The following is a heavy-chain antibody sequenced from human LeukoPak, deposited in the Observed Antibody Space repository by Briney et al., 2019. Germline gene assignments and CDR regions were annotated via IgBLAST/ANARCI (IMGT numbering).Heavy chain of an antibody. V-gene: IGHV4-39*07. CDR2: IYYSGST. Sequence: SETLSLTCTVSGGSISSSSYYWGWIRQPPGKGLEWIGSIYYSGSTYYNPSLKSRVTISVDTSKNQFSLKLSSVTAADTAVYYCARDHGDNSGANAIDIWGQGTMVTVSS. CDR1: GGSISSSSYY. CDR3: ARDHGDNSGANAIDI. J-gene: IGHJ3*02. D-gene: IGHD4-23*01.